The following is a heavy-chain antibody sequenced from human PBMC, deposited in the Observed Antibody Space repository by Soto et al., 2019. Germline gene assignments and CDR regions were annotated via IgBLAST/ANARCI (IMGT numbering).Heavy chain of an antibody. J-gene: IGHJ4*02. V-gene: IGHV4-59*08. CDR3: ARHGGGIASWFDN. D-gene: IGHD3-16*02. CDR1: GDSIRSYY. Sequence: QVQLQESGPGLVKPSETLSLTCTVSGDSIRSYYWSWIRQPPGKGLGWIGHMYHSGSTNYNPSLKSRVTIFVDTSKNQFSLNLNSVTAADTAVYYCARHGGGIASWFDNWGQGTLVTVSS. CDR2: MYHSGST.